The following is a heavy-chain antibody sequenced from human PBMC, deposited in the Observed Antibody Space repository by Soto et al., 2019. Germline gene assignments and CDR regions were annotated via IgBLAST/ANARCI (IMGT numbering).Heavy chain of an antibody. D-gene: IGHD3-10*01. Sequence: PGGSLRLSCAASGFTFSSYAMSWVRQAPGKGLEWVSAISGSGGSTHYADSVKGRFTISRDNSKNTLYLQMNSLRAEDTAVYYCANPTPYGSGSYYRGDDAFEIWGQATMV. V-gene: IGHV3-23*01. CDR2: ISGSGGST. J-gene: IGHJ3*02. CDR3: ANPTPYGSGSYYRGDDAFEI. CDR1: GFTFSSYA.